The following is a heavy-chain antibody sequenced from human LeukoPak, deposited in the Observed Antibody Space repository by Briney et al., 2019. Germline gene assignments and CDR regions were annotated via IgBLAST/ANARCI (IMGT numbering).Heavy chain of an antibody. CDR2: IYYSENT. CDR1: GVSISSSNSY. D-gene: IGHD3/OR15-3a*01. Sequence: SETLSLTCTVSGVSISSSNSYWGWIRQPPGKGLEWIGSIYYSENTYYNASLKSQVSISIDTSKNQFSLRLTSVTAADTAVYYCARQTGSGLFILPGGQGTLVTVSS. V-gene: IGHV4-39*01. J-gene: IGHJ4*02. CDR3: ARQTGSGLFILP.